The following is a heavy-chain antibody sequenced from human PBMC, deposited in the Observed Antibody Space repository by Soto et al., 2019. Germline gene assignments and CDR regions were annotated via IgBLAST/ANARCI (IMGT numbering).Heavy chain of an antibody. CDR3: AKTSKLWREFDP. CDR2: IYYTGTT. CDR1: GGSISSYY. J-gene: IGHJ5*02. D-gene: IGHD1-1*01. Sequence: ASETLSLTCTVSGGSISSYYWSWIRQPPGKGLEWIGYIYYTGTTNYNPSLKSRVTISVDTSKNQFSLKLSSVTTADTAVYYCAKTSKLWREFDPWGQGTLVTVSS. V-gene: IGHV4-59*01.